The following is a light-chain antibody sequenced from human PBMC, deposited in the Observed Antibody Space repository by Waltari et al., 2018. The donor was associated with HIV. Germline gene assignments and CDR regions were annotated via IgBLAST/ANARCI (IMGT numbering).Light chain of an antibody. Sequence: EVVMTQSPETLSVSPGGRATLCCRASQSVRTNFAWYQQKPGQAPRLLIYGPSNRVTGVPDRFSGMGSGTEFNLTISSLQSEDFATYYCHQYDNWPAGTFGPGTRVESK. CDR1: QSVRTN. CDR3: HQYDNWPAGT. V-gene: IGKV3-15*01. J-gene: IGKJ1*01. CDR2: GPS.